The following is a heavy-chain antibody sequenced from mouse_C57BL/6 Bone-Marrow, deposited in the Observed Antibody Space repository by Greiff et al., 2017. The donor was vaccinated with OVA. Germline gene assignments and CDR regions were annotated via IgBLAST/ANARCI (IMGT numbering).Heavy chain of an antibody. D-gene: IGHD2-4*01. CDR3: ARWGGLRRDFDY. J-gene: IGHJ2*01. CDR2: ISSGSSTI. Sequence: DVHLVESGGGLVKPGGSLKLSCAASGFTFSDYGMHWVRQAPEKGLEWVAYISSGSSTIYYADTVKGRFTISRDNAKNTLFLQMTSLRSEDTAMYYCARWGGLRRDFDYWGQGTTLTVSS. CDR1: GFTFSDYG. V-gene: IGHV5-17*01.